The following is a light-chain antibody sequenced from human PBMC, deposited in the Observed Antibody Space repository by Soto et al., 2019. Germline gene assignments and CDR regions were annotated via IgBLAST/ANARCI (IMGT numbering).Light chain of an antibody. CDR1: QSVGGY. CDR2: GAS. J-gene: IGKJ1*01. CDR3: QEYNTWPWT. Sequence: EIVLAQSPATLSLSPGERATLSCRAIQSVGGYLAWYQQRPGQAPRVLIYGASTRATGIPDRFSGSGSGTEFILTISSLQSEDFAVYYCQEYNTWPWTFGQGTKVDIK. V-gene: IGKV3-15*01.